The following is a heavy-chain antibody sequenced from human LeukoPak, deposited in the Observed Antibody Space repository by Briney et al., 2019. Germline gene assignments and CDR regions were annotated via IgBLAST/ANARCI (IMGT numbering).Heavy chain of an antibody. D-gene: IGHD3-22*01. CDR1: GGSISTYY. CDR2: IYYSGST. CDR3: ARTDSSGYYYWFDP. Sequence: PSETLSLTCNVSGGSISTYYWSWIRQPPGKGLEWIGYIYYSGSTNYNPSLKSRVTTSVDTSKNQFSLKLSSVTAADTAVYYCARTDSSGYYYWFDPWGQGTLVTVSS. J-gene: IGHJ5*02. V-gene: IGHV4-59*08.